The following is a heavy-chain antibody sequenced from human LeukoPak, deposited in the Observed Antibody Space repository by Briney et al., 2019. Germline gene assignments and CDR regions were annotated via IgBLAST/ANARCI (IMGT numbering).Heavy chain of an antibody. D-gene: IGHD3-10*01. Sequence: SETLSLTCTVSVGSINNYYWSWIRQPPGKGLECIGYIYYSGITNYNPSLKSRVTISVDTSKNQFSLKLSSVTAADTAVYYCTRQNNYGYFDYWGQGTLVTVSS. J-gene: IGHJ4*02. CDR1: VGSINNYY. CDR3: TRQNNYGYFDY. CDR2: IYYSGIT. V-gene: IGHV4-59*08.